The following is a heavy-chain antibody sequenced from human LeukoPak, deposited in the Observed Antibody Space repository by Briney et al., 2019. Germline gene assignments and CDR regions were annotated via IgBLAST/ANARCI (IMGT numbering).Heavy chain of an antibody. CDR3: ARGRYCSGGSCYVDY. CDR2: ISSSSSYI. V-gene: IGHV3-21*01. Sequence: PGGSLRLSCAASGFAFTNAWINWVRQAPGKGLEWVSSISSSSSYIYYADSVKGRFTISRDNAKNSLYLQMNSLRAEDTAVYYCARGRYCSGGSCYVDYWGQGTLVTVSS. D-gene: IGHD2-15*01. CDR1: GFAFTNAW. J-gene: IGHJ4*02.